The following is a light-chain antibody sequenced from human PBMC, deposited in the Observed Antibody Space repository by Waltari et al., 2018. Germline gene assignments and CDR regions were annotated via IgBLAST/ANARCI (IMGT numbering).Light chain of an antibody. J-gene: IGKJ3*01. CDR2: WAS. CDR3: QQYYTTPFT. V-gene: IGKV4-1*01. CDR1: QSVLYRSSNRNY. Sequence: DIVMTQSPDSLAVSLGERATINCKSSQSVLYRSSNRNYLAWYQQKPGQPPKLLIYWASTRESGVPDRFSGSGSGTDFTLTISSLQAEDVAVYSCQQYYTTPFTFGHGTKVEIK.